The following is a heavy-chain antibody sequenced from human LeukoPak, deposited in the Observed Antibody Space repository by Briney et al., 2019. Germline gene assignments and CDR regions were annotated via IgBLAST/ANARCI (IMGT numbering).Heavy chain of an antibody. CDR1: GYIFTSYW. CDR2: IYPGDSDT. CDR3: ATSTNYYDSSEYYFDY. J-gene: IGHJ4*02. D-gene: IGHD3-22*01. Sequence: HGESLKISCKGSGYIFTSYWIGWVRQMPGKGLEWMGIIYPGDSDTRYSPSFQGQVTISADKSISTAYLQWSSLKASDTAMYYCATSTNYYDSSEYYFDYWGQGTLVTVSS. V-gene: IGHV5-51*01.